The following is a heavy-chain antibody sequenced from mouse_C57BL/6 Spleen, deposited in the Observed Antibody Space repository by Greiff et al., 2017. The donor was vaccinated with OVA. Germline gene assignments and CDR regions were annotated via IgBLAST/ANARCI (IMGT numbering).Heavy chain of an antibody. J-gene: IGHJ1*03. CDR2: IHPNSGST. CDR3: ARVNYGSSYRYFDV. CDR1: GYTFTSSW. Sequence: VQLQQSGAELVKPGASVKLSCKASGYTFTSSWMHWVKQRPGQGLEWIGMIHPNSGSTNYNEKFKSKATLTVDKSSSTAYMQLSSLTSEDSAVYYCARVNYGSSYRYFDVWGTGTTVTVSS. D-gene: IGHD1-1*01. V-gene: IGHV1-64*01.